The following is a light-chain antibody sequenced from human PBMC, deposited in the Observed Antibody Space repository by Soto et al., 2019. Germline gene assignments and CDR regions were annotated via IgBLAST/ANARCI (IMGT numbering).Light chain of an antibody. V-gene: IGKV3-20*01. Sequence: EIVLTQSPGTLSLSPGERATLSCRASQSVSSSYLAWYQQKPGQAPRLLIYGASSRATGIPDRFSGSGSGTDLTVTISRLEPEDLVVYYCQQYGSSPPYTFGQGTKLEIK. CDR1: QSVSSSY. CDR3: QQYGSSPPYT. J-gene: IGKJ2*01. CDR2: GAS.